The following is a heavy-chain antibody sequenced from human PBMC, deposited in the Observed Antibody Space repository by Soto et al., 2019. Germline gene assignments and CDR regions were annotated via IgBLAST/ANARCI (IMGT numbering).Heavy chain of an antibody. CDR2: IIPIFGTA. CDR3: ARDRIAAAGSHYYYGMDV. V-gene: IGHV1-69*13. J-gene: IGHJ6*02. CDR1: GGTFSSYA. Sequence: GASVKVSCKASGGTFSSYAISCVRQAPGQGLEWMGGIIPIFGTANYAQKFQGRVTITADESTSTAYMELSSLRSEDTAVYYCARDRIAAAGSHYYYGMDVWGQGTTVTV. D-gene: IGHD6-13*01.